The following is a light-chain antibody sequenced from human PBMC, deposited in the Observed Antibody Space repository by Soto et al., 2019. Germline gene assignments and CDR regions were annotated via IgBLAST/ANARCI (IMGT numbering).Light chain of an antibody. Sequence: QSALTQPASVSDSPGQSITISCTGISSDVGGSNFVSWYQQHPGKPPKLIIYDVANRPSGVSNRFSGSKSGSTASLIISRLQTADEADYYCVSYTSSTTYVFGTGTKVTVL. CDR1: SSDVGGSNF. CDR2: DVA. V-gene: IGLV2-14*03. J-gene: IGLJ1*01. CDR3: VSYTSSTTYV.